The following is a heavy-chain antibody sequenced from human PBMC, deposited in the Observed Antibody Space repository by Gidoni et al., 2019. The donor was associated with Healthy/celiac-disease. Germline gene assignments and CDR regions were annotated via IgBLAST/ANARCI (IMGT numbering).Heavy chain of an antibody. CDR2: ISWNSGSI. J-gene: IGHJ4*02. D-gene: IGHD6-6*01. CDR1: GFPFDDYA. V-gene: IGHV3-9*01. Sequence: EVQLVESGGGLVPPGRSLRLSCAASGFPFDDYAMHWVRQAPGKGLEWLSWISWNSGSIGYADSVKGRFTISRDNAKNSLYLQMNSLRAEDTDLYYCAKDQGVGVSSSSEYYFDYWGQGTLVTVSS. CDR3: AKDQGVGVSSSSEYYFDY.